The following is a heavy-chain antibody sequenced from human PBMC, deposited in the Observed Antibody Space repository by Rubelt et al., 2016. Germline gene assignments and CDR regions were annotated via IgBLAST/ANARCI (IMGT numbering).Heavy chain of an antibody. CDR2: IWYDGSNK. V-gene: IGHV3-33*03. J-gene: IGHJ4*02. CDR3: AKSAERSGWYGDY. D-gene: IGHD6-19*01. Sequence: EWVAVIWYDGSNKYYADSVKGRFTISRDNAKNSLYLQMNSLRAEDTALYYCAKSAERSGWYGDYWGQGTLVTVSS.